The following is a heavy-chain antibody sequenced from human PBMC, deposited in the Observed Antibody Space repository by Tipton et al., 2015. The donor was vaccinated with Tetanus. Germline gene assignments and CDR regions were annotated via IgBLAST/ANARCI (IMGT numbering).Heavy chain of an antibody. D-gene: IGHD4-17*01. CDR1: GGSISSYY. J-gene: IGHJ2*01. CDR2: IYYSGST. Sequence: LRLSCTVSGGSISSYYWSWIRQPPGKGLEWIGYIYYSGSTNYNPSLKSRVTISVDTSKNQFSLKLSSVTAADTAVYYCAREEAYYGDYARYFDLWGRGTLVTVSS. V-gene: IGHV4-59*01. CDR3: AREEAYYGDYARYFDL.